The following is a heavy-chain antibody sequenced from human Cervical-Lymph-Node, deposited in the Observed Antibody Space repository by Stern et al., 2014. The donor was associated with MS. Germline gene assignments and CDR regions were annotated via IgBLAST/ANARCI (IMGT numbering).Heavy chain of an antibody. Sequence: VQLVESGAEVKMPGASVKVSCKASGYRFIDYYMHWVRQAPGQGLEWMGRIIPSSGGTEYAQKFQGRVTMTRDTSISAAYMELSSLRSDDTAVYYCARLSDDSSYSLSYWGQGSLVTVSS. D-gene: IGHD2-15*01. CDR2: IIPSSGGT. V-gene: IGHV1-2*06. CDR1: GYRFIDYY. J-gene: IGHJ4*02. CDR3: ARLSDDSSYSLSY.